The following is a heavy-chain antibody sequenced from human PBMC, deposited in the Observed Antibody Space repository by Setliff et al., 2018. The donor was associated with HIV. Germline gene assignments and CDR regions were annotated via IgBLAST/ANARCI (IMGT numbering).Heavy chain of an antibody. CDR3: AKGPLYSGYDLDYYCYYMDV. J-gene: IGHJ6*03. V-gene: IGHV1-69*13. CDR1: GGTFSGYG. D-gene: IGHD5-12*01. Sequence: SVKVSCKASGGTFSGYGISWVRQAPGQGLEWMGGIIPIFDTTNSAQKFQGRVTITADESTSTAYMELSSLRSEDTAVYYCAKGPLYSGYDLDYYCYYMDVWGKGTTVTVSS. CDR2: IIPIFDTT.